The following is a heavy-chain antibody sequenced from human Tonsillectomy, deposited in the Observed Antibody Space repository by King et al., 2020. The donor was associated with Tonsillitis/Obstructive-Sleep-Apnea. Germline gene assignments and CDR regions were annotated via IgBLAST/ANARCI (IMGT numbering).Heavy chain of an antibody. CDR1: GYTFTSYA. D-gene: IGHD2/OR15-2a*01. V-gene: IGHV7-4-1*02. CDR3: ARIKIFPSSSSYWYFDL. J-gene: IGHJ2*01. Sequence: VQLVESGSELKKPGASVKVSCKASGYTFTSYAMNWVRQAPGQGLEWMGWINTNTGNPTYAQGFTGRFVVSLDTSVSTAYLQISSLKAEDTAVYYCARIKIFPSSSSYWYFDLWGRGTLVTVSS. CDR2: INTNTGNP.